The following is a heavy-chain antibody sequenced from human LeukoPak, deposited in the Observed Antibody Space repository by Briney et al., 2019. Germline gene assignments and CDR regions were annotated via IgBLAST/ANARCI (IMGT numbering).Heavy chain of an antibody. J-gene: IGHJ2*01. D-gene: IGHD1-7*01. CDR2: IYTSGST. Sequence: SETLSLTCTVSGGSISSGSYYWSWIRQPAGKGLEWIGRIYTSGSTNYNPSLKSRVTISVDTSKNQFSLKLSSVTAADTAVYYCAAGNYGYWFFDLWGRGTLVTVSS. V-gene: IGHV4-61*02. CDR3: AAGNYGYWFFDL. CDR1: GGSISSGSYY.